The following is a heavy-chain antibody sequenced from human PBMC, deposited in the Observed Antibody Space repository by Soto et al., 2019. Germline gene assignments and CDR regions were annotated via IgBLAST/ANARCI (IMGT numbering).Heavy chain of an antibody. CDR1: GFTVSSNY. CDR3: ARGRAVAAAGGYYYGMDV. V-gene: IGHV3-66*01. Sequence: EVQLVESGGGLVQPGGSLRLSCAASGFTVSSNYMSWVRQAPGKGLEWVSVIYSGGSTYYADSVKGRFTISRDNSKTTLYLQMNGLRAEDTAVYYCARGRAVAAAGGYYYGMDVWGQGTTVTVSS. J-gene: IGHJ6*02. CDR2: IYSGGST. D-gene: IGHD6-13*01.